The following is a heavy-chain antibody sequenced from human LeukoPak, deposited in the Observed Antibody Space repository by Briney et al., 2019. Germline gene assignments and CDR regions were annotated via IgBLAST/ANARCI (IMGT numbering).Heavy chain of an antibody. V-gene: IGHV3-73*01. CDR3: TRHAIAAAGVFDY. CDR2: IRSEANSYAT. D-gene: IGHD6-13*01. J-gene: IGHJ4*02. Sequence: GGSLRLSCAASGFTFSGSAMHWVRQASGEGLEWVGRIRSEANSYATAYAASVKGRFTISRDDSKNTAYLQMNSLKTEDTAVYYCTRHAIAAAGVFDYWGQGTLVTVS. CDR1: GFTFSGSA.